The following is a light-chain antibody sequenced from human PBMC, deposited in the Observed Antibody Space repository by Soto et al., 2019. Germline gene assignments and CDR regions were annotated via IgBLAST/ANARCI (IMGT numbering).Light chain of an antibody. CDR3: SSYTRSSTLV. V-gene: IGLV2-14*01. CDR2: EVR. CDR1: SSDVGGYNY. Sequence: QSVLTQPASVSGSPGQSITISCTGTSSDVGGYNYVSWYQQHPGKAPKLMIYEVRLRPSGVSNRFSGSKSGNTASLTISGRQAEDEADYYCSSYTRSSTLVCGGGTKLTVL. J-gene: IGLJ2*01.